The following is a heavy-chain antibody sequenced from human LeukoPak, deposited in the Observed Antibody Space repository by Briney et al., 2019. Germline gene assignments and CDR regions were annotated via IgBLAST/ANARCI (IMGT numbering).Heavy chain of an antibody. V-gene: IGHV4-34*01. CDR2: INHSGST. J-gene: IGHJ4*02. Sequence: PSETLSLTCAVYGGSFSGYYWSWIRQPPGKGLEWIGEINHSGSTNYNPSLKSRVTISVDTSKNQFSLKLSSVTAADTAVYYCARQDSSGWYWDYWGQGTLVTVSS. CDR1: GGSFSGYY. CDR3: ARQDSSGWYWDY. D-gene: IGHD6-19*01.